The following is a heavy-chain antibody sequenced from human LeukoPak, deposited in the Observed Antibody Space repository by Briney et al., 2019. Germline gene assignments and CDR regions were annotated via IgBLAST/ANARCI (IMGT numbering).Heavy chain of an antibody. CDR1: GGSISSSSYY. CDR2: IYHSGST. D-gene: IGHD1-26*01. V-gene: IGHV4-39*01. CDR3: ARHKYSGSFDY. Sequence: PSETLSLTCTVSGGSISSSSYYWGWIRQPPGKGLEWIGSIYHSGSTYYNPSLKSRVTISVDTSKNQFSLKLSSVTAADTAVYYCARHKYSGSFDYWGQGTLVTVSS. J-gene: IGHJ4*02.